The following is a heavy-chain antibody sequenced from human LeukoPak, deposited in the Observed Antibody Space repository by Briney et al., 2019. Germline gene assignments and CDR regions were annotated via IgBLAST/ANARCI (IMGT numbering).Heavy chain of an antibody. Sequence: SVKVSCKASGYTFTSYDINWVRQAPGQGLEWMGRIIPVLGIANYAQKFQGRVTITADKSTSTAYMELSSLRSEDTAVYYCARDPRYFDWLLPTCWGQGTLVTVSS. J-gene: IGHJ4*02. CDR3: ARDPRYFDWLLPTC. D-gene: IGHD3-9*01. CDR2: IIPVLGIA. V-gene: IGHV1-69*04. CDR1: GYTFTSYD.